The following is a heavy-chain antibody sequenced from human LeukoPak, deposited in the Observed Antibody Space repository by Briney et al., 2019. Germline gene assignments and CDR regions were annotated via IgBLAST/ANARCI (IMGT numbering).Heavy chain of an antibody. D-gene: IGHD6-19*01. CDR3: ARTRASIAVAGTDRHLEYYFDY. J-gene: IGHJ4*02. CDR2: IKQDGSEK. V-gene: IGHV3-7*01. CDR1: GFTFSSYW. Sequence: GGSLRLSCAASGFTFSSYWMSWVRQAPGKGLEWVANIKQDGSEKYYVDSVKGRFTISRDNAKNSLYLQMNSLRAEDTAVYYCARTRASIAVAGTDRHLEYYFDYWGQGTLVTVSS.